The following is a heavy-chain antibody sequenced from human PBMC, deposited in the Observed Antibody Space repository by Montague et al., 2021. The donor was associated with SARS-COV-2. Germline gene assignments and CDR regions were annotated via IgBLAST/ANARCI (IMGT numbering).Heavy chain of an antibody. V-gene: IGHV4-39*01. CDR1: GGSISSSSYY. J-gene: IGHJ3*02. Sequence: SETLSLTCTVSGGSISSSSYYWGWIRQPPGKGLEWIGSIYYSGSTYYNPSLKSRVTISVDTSKNQFSLELSSVTAADTAVYYCARFPTSYYYDSKAAPATPDAFDIWGQGTVVTVSS. D-gene: IGHD3-22*01. CDR2: IYYSGST. CDR3: ARFPTSYYYDSKAAPATPDAFDI.